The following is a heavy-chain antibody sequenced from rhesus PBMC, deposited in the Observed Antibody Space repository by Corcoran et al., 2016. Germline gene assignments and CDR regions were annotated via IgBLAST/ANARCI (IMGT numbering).Heavy chain of an antibody. V-gene: IGHV4-127*01. D-gene: IGHD6-31*01. CDR1: GYSISSAYG. J-gene: IGHJ4*01. CDR3: AGYTSGWFAPNH. Sequence: QVQLQESGPGLVKPSETLSLTCVVSGYSISSAYGWTWIRQPPGKGLEWIGYIGGNNVYINSTPSPRRRVTISKDTPKNQFSLKLSSVPAADTAMYYCAGYTSGWFAPNHWGQGVLVTVSS. CDR2: IGGNNVYI.